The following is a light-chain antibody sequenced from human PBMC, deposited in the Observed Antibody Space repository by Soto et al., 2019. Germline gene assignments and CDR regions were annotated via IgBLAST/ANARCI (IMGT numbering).Light chain of an antibody. V-gene: IGLV1-51*01. J-gene: IGLJ1*01. Sequence: QSVLTQPPSVSAAPGQRVTISCSGSSSNIGFVSWYQQVPGTAPKLLIYDNSNRPLEIPDRFSGSKSGTSATLNIADLLTGDEVDYYCGAWDSSLSAGVFGTGTKLTVL. CDR1: SSNIGF. CDR3: GAWDSSLSAGV. CDR2: DNS.